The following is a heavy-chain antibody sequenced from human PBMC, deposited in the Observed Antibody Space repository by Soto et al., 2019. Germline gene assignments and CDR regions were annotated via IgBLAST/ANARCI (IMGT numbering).Heavy chain of an antibody. CDR3: TRAGHHAFPLYYYYGMAV. CDR1: GFTFSGSA. Sequence: EVQLVESGGGLVQPGGSLKLSCAASGFTFSGSAMHWVRQASGKGLEWVGRIRSKANSYATAYAASVKGRFTISRDDSTHTAYLHRTRLTTEDPAVYSCTRAGHHAFPLYYYYGMAVWGQGTTVTVSS. V-gene: IGHV3-73*01. D-gene: IGHD3-10*01. J-gene: IGHJ6*02. CDR2: IRSKANSYAT.